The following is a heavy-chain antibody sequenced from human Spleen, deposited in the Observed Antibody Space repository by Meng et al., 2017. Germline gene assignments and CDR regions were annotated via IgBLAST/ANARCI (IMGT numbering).Heavy chain of an antibody. CDR2: IYPGDSDT. D-gene: IGHD3-3*01. Sequence: GESLKISCKGSGYSFTSYWIGWVRQMPGKGLEWMGIIYPGDSDTRYSPSFQGQVTISADKSISTAYLQWSSLKASDTAMYYCARVDRPSVVARDYYDFWSGYYKELYFDYWGQGTLVTVSS. CDR3: ARVDRPSVVARDYYDFWSGYYKELYFDY. J-gene: IGHJ4*02. V-gene: IGHV5-51*01. CDR1: GYSFTSYW.